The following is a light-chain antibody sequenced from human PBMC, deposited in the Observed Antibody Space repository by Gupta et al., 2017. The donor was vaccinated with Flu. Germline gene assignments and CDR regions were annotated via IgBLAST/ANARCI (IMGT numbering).Light chain of an antibody. Sequence: EIQMTQSPSTPSASVGDRVTITCRASQSVNSWLAWYQQKPGKAPKLLIYKASSLESGVPSRFSGSGSGTEFTLTISSLQSDDFATYYCQQYNSYSRTFGQGTKVELK. CDR2: KAS. J-gene: IGKJ1*01. V-gene: IGKV1-5*03. CDR3: QQYNSYSRT. CDR1: QSVNSW.